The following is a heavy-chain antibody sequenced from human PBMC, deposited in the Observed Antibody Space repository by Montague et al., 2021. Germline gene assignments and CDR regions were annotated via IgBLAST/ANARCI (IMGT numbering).Heavy chain of an antibody. CDR1: GDSVSGTTPT. J-gene: IGHJ4*02. V-gene: IGHV6-1*01. CDR2: CYYRFRWYF. CDR3: ARDHGLINAWAY. D-gene: IGHD2-8*01. Sequence: CAISGDSVSGTTPTWRWIRQSPSRGLHWQGRCYYRFRWYFDYAPSVKSRITIQPDTATNQFSLQVNSVTPEDTAVYFCARDHGLINAWAYWGQGTLVTVSS.